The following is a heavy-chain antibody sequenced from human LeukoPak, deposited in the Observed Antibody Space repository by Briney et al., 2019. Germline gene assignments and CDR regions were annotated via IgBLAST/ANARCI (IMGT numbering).Heavy chain of an antibody. J-gene: IGHJ6*02. Sequence: GGSLRLSCAASGFTFSNYAMSWVRQAPGKGLEWVSAISGSGGSTYYADSVKGRFTISRDNSKNTLYLQMNSLRAEDTAVYYCARAHYDFWSGYSMGDYYYGMDVWGQGSTVTVSS. D-gene: IGHD3-3*01. CDR1: GFTFSNYA. CDR3: ARAHYDFWSGYSMGDYYYGMDV. CDR2: ISGSGGST. V-gene: IGHV3-23*01.